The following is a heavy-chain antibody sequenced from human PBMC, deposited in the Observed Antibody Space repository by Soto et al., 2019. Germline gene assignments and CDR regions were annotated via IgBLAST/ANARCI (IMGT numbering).Heavy chain of an antibody. D-gene: IGHD3-10*01. CDR1: GYTFTSYG. CDR3: ARMNYYGSGSNGNWFEP. J-gene: IGHJ5*02. CDR2: ISAYNGNT. Sequence: ASVKVSCKASGYTFTSYGISWVRQAPGQGLEWMGWISAYNGNTNYAQKLQGRVTMTTDTSTSTAYMELRSLRSDDTAVYYCARMNYYGSGSNGNWFEPWGQGTLVTVSS. V-gene: IGHV1-18*01.